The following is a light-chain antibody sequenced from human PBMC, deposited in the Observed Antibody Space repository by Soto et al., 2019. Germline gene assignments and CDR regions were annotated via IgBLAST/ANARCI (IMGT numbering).Light chain of an antibody. Sequence: EIVLTQSPGTLSLSPGERATLSCRASQSVSSSYLAWYQQKPGQAPGLLIYGASSRASGIPDRFSGSGSGTDFTLTISRLEPEDFAVYYCQQYGSSLQTFGQGTKVDIK. CDR1: QSVSSSY. J-gene: IGKJ1*01. CDR2: GAS. CDR3: QQYGSSLQT. V-gene: IGKV3-20*01.